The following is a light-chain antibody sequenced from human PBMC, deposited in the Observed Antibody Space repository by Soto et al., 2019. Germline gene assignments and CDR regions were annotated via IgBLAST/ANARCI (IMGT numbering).Light chain of an antibody. Sequence: EKVMTQSPATLSTSPGERATLSCRASQSVSNFLAWYQQKPGQTPRLLIYGASTRATGIPARFSGSGSGTEFTLTISSLQSEDFAVYYCQQYSNWPSWTFGQGTKVEVK. V-gene: IGKV3-15*01. CDR1: QSVSNF. CDR3: QQYSNWPSWT. CDR2: GAS. J-gene: IGKJ1*01.